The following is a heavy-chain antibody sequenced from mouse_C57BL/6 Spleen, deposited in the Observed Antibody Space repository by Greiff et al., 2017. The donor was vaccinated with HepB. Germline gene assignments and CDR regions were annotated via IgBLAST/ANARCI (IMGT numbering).Heavy chain of an antibody. CDR3: ARRGLRWYFDV. CDR2: IDPSDSYT. V-gene: IGHV1-59*01. Sequence: VQLQQSGAELVRPGTSVKLSCKASGYTFTSYWMHWVKQRPGQGLEWIGVIDPSDSYTNYNQKFKGKATLTVDTSSSTAYMQLSSLTSEDSAVYYCARRGLRWYFDVWGTGTTVTVSS. D-gene: IGHD2-4*01. CDR1: GYTFTSYW. J-gene: IGHJ1*03.